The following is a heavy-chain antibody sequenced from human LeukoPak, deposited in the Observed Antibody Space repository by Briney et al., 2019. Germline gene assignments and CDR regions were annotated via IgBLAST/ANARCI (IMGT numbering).Heavy chain of an antibody. CDR2: INHSGST. D-gene: IGHD2-2*01. J-gene: IGHJ6*03. Sequence: SETLSLTCAVYGGSFSGYCWSWIRQPPGKGLEWIGEINHSGSTNYNPSLKSRVTISVDTSKNQFSLKLSSVTAADTAVYYCARQTVYCSSTSCYYYYYYMDVWGKGTTVTVSS. V-gene: IGHV4-34*01. CDR1: GGSFSGYC. CDR3: ARQTVYCSSTSCYYYYYYMDV.